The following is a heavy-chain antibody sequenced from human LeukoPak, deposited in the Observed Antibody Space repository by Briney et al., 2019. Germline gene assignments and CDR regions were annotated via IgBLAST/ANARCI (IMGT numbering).Heavy chain of an antibody. D-gene: IGHD3-10*01. CDR3: AAVKLTIIYVTYFDY. CDR1: GYTLTELS. CDR2: FDPENGET. J-gene: IGHJ4*02. Sequence: ASVKDSCKVSGYTLTELSMHWVRQAPGKGLEWMGGFDPENGETIYAQDFQGGVTMTEDTSTDTAYMELSSLTSEDTAVYYCAAVKLTIIYVTYFDYWGQGTLVTVSS. V-gene: IGHV1-24*01.